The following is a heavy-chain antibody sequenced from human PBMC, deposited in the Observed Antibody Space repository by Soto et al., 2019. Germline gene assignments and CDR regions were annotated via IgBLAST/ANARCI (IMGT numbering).Heavy chain of an antibody. D-gene: IGHD2-15*01. J-gene: IGHJ4*02. CDR1: RFTFGSYA. CDR3: ARDKGTKIWHLDY. Sequence: QAQVVESGGGAVQPGGSLRLSCAASRFTFGSYAMHWVRQGPGKGREWVAVVWYDGSRAYYADSVKGRFTISRDNSKNTVSLQMRSLKTDDTAVYYCARDKGTKIWHLDYWGPGTLVTVSS. V-gene: IGHV3-33*01. CDR2: VWYDGSRA.